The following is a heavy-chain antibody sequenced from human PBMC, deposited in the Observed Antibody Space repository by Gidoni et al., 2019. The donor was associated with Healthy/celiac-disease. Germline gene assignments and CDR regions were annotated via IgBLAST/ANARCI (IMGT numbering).Heavy chain of an antibody. J-gene: IGHJ4*02. CDR3: ARGSRGTYYYGSGSRYFDY. Sequence: QVQLQQWGAGLLKPSETLSLTCAVYGGSFSGYYWSWIRQPPGKGLEWIGEINHSGSTNYNPSLKSRVTISVDTSKNQFSLKLSSVTAADTAVYYCARGSRGTYYYGSGSRYFDYWGQGTLVTVSS. CDR2: INHSGST. V-gene: IGHV4-34*01. D-gene: IGHD3-10*01. CDR1: GGSFSGYY.